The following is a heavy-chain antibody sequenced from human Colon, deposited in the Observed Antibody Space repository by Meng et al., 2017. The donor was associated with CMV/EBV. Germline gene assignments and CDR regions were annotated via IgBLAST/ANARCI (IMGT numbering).Heavy chain of an antibody. Sequence: SETLSLTCTVSGGSISSYYWSWIRQPPGKGLEWIGYIYYSGSTNYNPSLKSRVTISVDTSKNQFSLKLSSVTAADTALYYCVRGDMVRGVIDLWGQGTLVTVSS. J-gene: IGHJ5*02. CDR3: VRGDMVRGVIDL. CDR1: GGSISSYY. D-gene: IGHD3-10*01. CDR2: IYYSGST. V-gene: IGHV4-59*01.